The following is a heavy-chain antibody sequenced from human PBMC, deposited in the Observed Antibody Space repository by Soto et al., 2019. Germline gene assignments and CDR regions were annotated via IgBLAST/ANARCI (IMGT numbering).Heavy chain of an antibody. D-gene: IGHD3-16*02. CDR2: INHSGST. V-gene: IGHV4-34*01. J-gene: IGHJ5*02. Sequence: SETLSLTCAVYGGSFSGYYWSWIRQPPGKGLEWIGEINHSGSTNYNPSLKSRVTIPVDTSKNQFSLKLSSVTAADTAVYYCARDWEYYDYVWGSYRKYNWFDPWGQGALVTVSS. CDR1: GGSFSGYY. CDR3: ARDWEYYDYVWGSYRKYNWFDP.